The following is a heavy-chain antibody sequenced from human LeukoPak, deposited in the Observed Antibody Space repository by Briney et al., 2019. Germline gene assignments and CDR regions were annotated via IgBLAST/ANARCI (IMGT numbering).Heavy chain of an antibody. Sequence: SETLSLTCTVSGGSISSSSYYWGWIRQPPGKGLEWIGSIYYSGSTYYNPSLKSRVTISVDTSKNQFSLKLSSVTAADTAVYYCARGGAAMAPYDAFDIWGQGTMVTVSS. V-gene: IGHV4-39*07. D-gene: IGHD5-18*01. CDR1: GGSISSSSYY. J-gene: IGHJ3*02. CDR3: ARGGAAMAPYDAFDI. CDR2: IYYSGST.